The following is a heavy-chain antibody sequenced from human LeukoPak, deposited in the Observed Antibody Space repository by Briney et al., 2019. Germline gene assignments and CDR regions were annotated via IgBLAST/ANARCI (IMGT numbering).Heavy chain of an antibody. D-gene: IGHD3-10*01. V-gene: IGHV4-59*01. J-gene: IGHJ5*02. CDR2: MYYSGST. Sequence: PSETLSLTCTVSGGSISSYYWSWIRQPPGTGLEWIGYMYYSGSTNYNPSLKSRVTISVDTSKNQFSLKLSSVTAADTAVYYCARDARRGWFDPWGQGTLVTVSS. CDR1: GGSISSYY. CDR3: ARDARRGWFDP.